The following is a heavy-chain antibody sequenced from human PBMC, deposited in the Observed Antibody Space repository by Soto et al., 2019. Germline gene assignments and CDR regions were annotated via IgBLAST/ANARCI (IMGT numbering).Heavy chain of an antibody. CDR2: IIPIFGTA. CDR1: GGTFSSYA. V-gene: IGHV1-69*13. CDR3: ARRHHYDFWSGYYA. Sequence: GASVKVSCKASGGTFSSYAISWVRQAPGQGLKWMGGIIPIFGTANYAQKFQGRVTITADESTSTAYMELSSLRSEDTAVYYCARRHHYDFWSGYYAWGQGTLVTVSS. D-gene: IGHD3-3*01. J-gene: IGHJ5*02.